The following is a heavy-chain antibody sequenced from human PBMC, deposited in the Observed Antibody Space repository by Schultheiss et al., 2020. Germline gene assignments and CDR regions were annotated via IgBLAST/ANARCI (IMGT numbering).Heavy chain of an antibody. CDR2: ISSNGGST. J-gene: IGHJ2*01. CDR1: GGSFSGYY. Sequence: GGSLRLSCAVYGGSFSGYYWSWIRQPPGKGLEYVSAISSNGGSTYYADSVKGRFTISRDNAKNSLYLQVNSLRDEDTAVYYCAKDMTPIAVAVTGWYFDLWGRGTLVTVSS. V-gene: IGHV3-64*04. CDR3: AKDMTPIAVAVTGWYFDL. D-gene: IGHD6-19*01.